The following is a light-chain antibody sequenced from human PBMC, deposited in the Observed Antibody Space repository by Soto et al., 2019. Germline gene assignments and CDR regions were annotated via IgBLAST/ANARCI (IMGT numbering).Light chain of an antibody. Sequence: QCALTQPASVSGSPGQSITISCTGTSHDVGAYNYVSWYQQYPGKAPKLMISEVSNRPSGVSNRFSGSKSGNTASLTISGLQAEDEANYYCTSYTTSSTWVFGGGTKLTAL. J-gene: IGLJ3*02. CDR3: TSYTTSSTWV. CDR1: SHDVGAYNY. V-gene: IGLV2-14*01. CDR2: EVS.